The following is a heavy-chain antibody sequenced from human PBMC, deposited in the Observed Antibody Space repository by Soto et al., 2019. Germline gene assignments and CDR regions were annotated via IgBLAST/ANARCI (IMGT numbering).Heavy chain of an antibody. J-gene: IGHJ5*02. V-gene: IGHV3-23*01. CDR1: GFTISTYA. CDR3: AKDAVYKDGLWLMDS. D-gene: IGHD2-21*01. Sequence: LRLSCAASGFTISTYAMTLVRQAPLKGLECVSGVTGSGGQIHYADSVKGRFTISKDNSKNTLYLQMSSLREEDTALYYCAKDAVYKDGLWLMDSWGQGTLVTVSS. CDR2: VTGSGGQI.